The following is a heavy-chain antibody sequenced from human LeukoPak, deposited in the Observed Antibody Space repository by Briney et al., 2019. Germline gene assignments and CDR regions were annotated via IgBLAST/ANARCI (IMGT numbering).Heavy chain of an antibody. J-gene: IGHJ4*02. D-gene: IGHD6-13*01. CDR3: AKGVSSLTFSFDY. CDR2: ISGSST. Sequence: GGSLRLSCAASGFTFSSYAMSWVRQAPGKGLEWVSSISGSSTYYADTVKGRFTISRDNSKNTLYLQMNSLRAEDTAVYYCAKGVSSLTFSFDYWGQGTLVTVSS. V-gene: IGHV3-23*01. CDR1: GFTFSSYA.